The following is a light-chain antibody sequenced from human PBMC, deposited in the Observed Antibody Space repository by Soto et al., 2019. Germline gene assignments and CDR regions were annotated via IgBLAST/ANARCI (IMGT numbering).Light chain of an antibody. CDR3: AAWDDSLNGRV. CDR1: SSNIGSNA. V-gene: IGLV1-44*01. Sequence: QTVVTQPPSASGTRGQRVTISCSGSSSNIGSNAVNWYQQLPGTAPKLLIYSNNQRPSGVPDRFSGSKSGTSASLAISGLQSEDEADYYCAAWDDSLNGRVFGGGTKLTVL. J-gene: IGLJ3*02. CDR2: SNN.